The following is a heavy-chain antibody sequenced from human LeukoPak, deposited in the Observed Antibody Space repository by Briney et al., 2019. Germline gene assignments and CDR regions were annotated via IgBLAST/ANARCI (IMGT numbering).Heavy chain of an antibody. V-gene: IGHV1-8*03. D-gene: IGHD3-3*01. CDR1: GYTFTSYD. J-gene: IGHJ6*03. CDR3: ARTLRFLEWLPAQRYYYMDV. Sequence: ASVKVSCKASGYTFTSYDINWVRQATGQGLEWMGWMNPNSSNTGYAQKFQGRVTITRNTSISTAYMELSSLRSEDTAVYYCARTLRFLEWLPAQRYYYMDVWGKGTTVTVSS. CDR2: MNPNSSNT.